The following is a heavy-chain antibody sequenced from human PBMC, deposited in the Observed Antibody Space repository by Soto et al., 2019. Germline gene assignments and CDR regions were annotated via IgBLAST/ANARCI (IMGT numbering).Heavy chain of an antibody. CDR1: GFTFSSYA. J-gene: IGHJ6*02. D-gene: IGHD3-3*01. V-gene: IGHV3-30-3*01. Sequence: PGGSLRLSCAASGFTFSSYAMHWVRQAPGKGLEWVAVISYDGSNKYYADSVKGRFTISRDNSKNTLYLQMNSLRAEDTAVYYCARYYDFWSGYYTDYYYYGMDVWGQGTTVTVSS. CDR3: ARYYDFWSGYYTDYYYYGMDV. CDR2: ISYDGSNK.